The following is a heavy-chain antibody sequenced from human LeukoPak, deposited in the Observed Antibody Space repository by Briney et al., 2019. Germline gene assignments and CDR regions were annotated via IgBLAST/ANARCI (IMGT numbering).Heavy chain of an antibody. CDR1: GFTFSSYS. V-gene: IGHV3-30*03. CDR3: ARASCSGGSCYPLTNAFDI. CDR2: ISYDRSNK. D-gene: IGHD2-15*01. Sequence: GGSLRLSCAASGFTFSSYSMNWVRQAPGKGLEWVAVISYDRSNKYYADSVKGRFTISRDNSKNTLYLQMNSLRAEDTAVYYCARASCSGGSCYPLTNAFDIWGQGTMVTVSS. J-gene: IGHJ3*02.